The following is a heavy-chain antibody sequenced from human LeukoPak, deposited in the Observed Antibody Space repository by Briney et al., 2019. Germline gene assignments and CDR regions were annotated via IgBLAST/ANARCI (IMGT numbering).Heavy chain of an antibody. CDR1: GYTLTELS. Sequence: ASVKVSCKVSGYTLTELSMHWVRQAPGKGLEWMGGFDPEDGETIYAQKFQGRVTMTEDTSTDTAHMELSSLRSEDTAVYYCATGTSSWDILTGYSLDYWGQGTLVTVSS. CDR2: FDPEDGET. V-gene: IGHV1-24*01. J-gene: IGHJ4*02. CDR3: ATGTSSWDILTGYSLDY. D-gene: IGHD3-9*01.